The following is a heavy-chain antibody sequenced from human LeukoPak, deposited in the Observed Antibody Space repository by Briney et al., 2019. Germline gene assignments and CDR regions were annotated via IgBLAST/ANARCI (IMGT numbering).Heavy chain of an antibody. D-gene: IGHD6-6*01. CDR3: ARASDIAARSGPYYYYYMDV. CDR2: IYTSGST. V-gene: IGHV4-61*02. J-gene: IGHJ6*03. CDR1: GGSISSGSYY. Sequence: PSETLSLTCTVSGGSISSGSYYWSWIRQPAGKGLEWIGRIYTSGSTNYNPSLKSRVTISVDTSKNQFSLKLSSVTAADTAVYYCARASDIAARSGPYYYYYMDVWGKGTTVTVSS.